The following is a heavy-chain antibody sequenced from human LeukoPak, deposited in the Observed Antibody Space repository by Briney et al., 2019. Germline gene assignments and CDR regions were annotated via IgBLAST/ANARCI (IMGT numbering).Heavy chain of an antibody. CDR2: IRYDGSNK. V-gene: IGHV3-30*02. CDR1: GFTFNTYG. Sequence: PGGSLRLSCAVSGFTFNTYGMSWVRQAPGKGLEWVAFIRYDGSNKYYADSVKGRFTISRDNSKNTLYLQMNSLRAEDTAVYYCAKVFNNLNRSFDYWGQGTLVTVSS. CDR3: AKVFNNLNRSFDY. D-gene: IGHD1-14*01. J-gene: IGHJ4*02.